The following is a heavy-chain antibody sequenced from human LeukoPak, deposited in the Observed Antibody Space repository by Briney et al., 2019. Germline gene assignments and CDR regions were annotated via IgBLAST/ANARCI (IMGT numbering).Heavy chain of an antibody. CDR2: ISPSSSYI. D-gene: IGHD6-13*01. CDR3: ARVPREVAGALYSWYFDL. V-gene: IGHV3-21*01. J-gene: IGHJ2*01. CDR1: GFTFKSYT. Sequence: GGSLRLSCAASGFTFKSYTINWVRQAPVKGLEWVSSISPSSSYIYYADSVKGRFTTSRDNAKNSLYLQMNGLGAEDTAVYYCARVPREVAGALYSWYFDLWGRGTLVTVSS.